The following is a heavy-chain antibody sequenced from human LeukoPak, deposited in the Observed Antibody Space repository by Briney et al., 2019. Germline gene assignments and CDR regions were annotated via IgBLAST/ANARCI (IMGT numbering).Heavy chain of an antibody. V-gene: IGHV3-23*01. Sequence: GGSLRLSCAASGFTFSSYGMHWVRQAPGKGLEWVSAISGSGGSTYYADSVKGRFTISRDNSKNTLYLQMNSLRAEDTAVYYCAKTPTRGTLRLFFKYWGQGTLVTVSS. CDR1: GFTFSSYG. CDR3: AKTPTRGTLRLFFKY. CDR2: ISGSGGST. D-gene: IGHD5/OR15-5a*01. J-gene: IGHJ4*02.